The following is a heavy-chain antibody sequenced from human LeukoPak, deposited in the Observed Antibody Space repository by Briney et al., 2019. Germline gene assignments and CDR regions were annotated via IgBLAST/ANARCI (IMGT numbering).Heavy chain of an antibody. Sequence: ASVKVSCKTSGYSFTAHYIHWVRQAPGQALQWLAYIDCGAGDPNYAQPFQGRVTVTRDRSFNTAYLELSSLTFDDTAIYYCVRDPREPANDLDYWGRGTLVTVSS. D-gene: IGHD1-1*01. J-gene: IGHJ4*01. CDR3: VRDPREPANDLDY. CDR1: GYSFTAHY. V-gene: IGHV1-2*02. CDR2: IDCGAGDP.